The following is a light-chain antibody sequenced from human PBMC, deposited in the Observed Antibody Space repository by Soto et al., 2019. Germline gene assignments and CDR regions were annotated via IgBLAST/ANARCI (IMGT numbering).Light chain of an antibody. V-gene: IGKV3-20*01. J-gene: IGKJ1*01. CDR3: QQYGGSWT. Sequence: EIVLTQSPGTLSLSPGERATLSCRASQSVSSIYLAWYQQKPGQAPRLVIYGASNRATGVPDRFSGSGSGPVFSLTISRLEPEDFAVYYCQQYGGSWTFGQGTKVEIK. CDR2: GAS. CDR1: QSVSSIY.